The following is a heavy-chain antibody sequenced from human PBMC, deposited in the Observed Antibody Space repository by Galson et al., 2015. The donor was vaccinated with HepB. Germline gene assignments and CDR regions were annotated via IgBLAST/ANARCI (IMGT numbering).Heavy chain of an antibody. Sequence: SLRLSCAASGFTFSSYSMNWVRQAPGKGLEWVSYISGSSSSIYYADSVKGRFAISRDNAKKSLSLQMNSLRAEDTAVYYCARDVGDFYYYDMDVWGQGTTVTVSS. V-gene: IGHV3-48*04. CDR3: ARDVGDFYYYDMDV. CDR2: ISGSSSSI. J-gene: IGHJ6*02. D-gene: IGHD1-26*01. CDR1: GFTFSSYS.